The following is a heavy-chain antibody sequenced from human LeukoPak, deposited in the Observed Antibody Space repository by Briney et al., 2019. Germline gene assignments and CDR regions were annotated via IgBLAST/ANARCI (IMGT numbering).Heavy chain of an antibody. D-gene: IGHD2-2*01. CDR3: ARRYCSSTSCTLDY. CDR2: ISSGTTTI. V-gene: IGHV3-48*03. CDR1: GFTFSSYE. Sequence: GGSLRLSCTASGFTFSSYEMNWVRQAPGKGLGWVSYISSGTTTIYYADSVKGRFTISRDNAKNSLHLQMNSLRAEDTAVYYCARRYCSSTSCTLDYWGQGTLVTVSS. J-gene: IGHJ4*02.